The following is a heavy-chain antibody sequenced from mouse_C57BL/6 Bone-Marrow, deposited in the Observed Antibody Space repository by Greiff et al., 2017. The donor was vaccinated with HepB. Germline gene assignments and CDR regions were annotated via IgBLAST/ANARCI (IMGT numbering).Heavy chain of an antibody. CDR3: ARRFITTAYYFDY. V-gene: IGHV5-12*01. CDR1: GFTFSDYY. CDR2: ISNGGGST. D-gene: IGHD1-1*01. J-gene: IGHJ2*01. Sequence: EVKLVESGGGLVQPGGSLKLSCAASGFTFSDYYMYWVRQTPEKRLGWVAYISNGGGSTYYPDTVKGRFTISRDNAKNTLYLQMSSLKSEDTAMYYCARRFITTAYYFDYWGQGTTLTVSS.